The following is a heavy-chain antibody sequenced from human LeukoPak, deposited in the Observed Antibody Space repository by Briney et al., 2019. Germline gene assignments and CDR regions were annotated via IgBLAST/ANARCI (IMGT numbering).Heavy chain of an antibody. J-gene: IGHJ4*02. D-gene: IGHD5-24*01. V-gene: IGHV3-11*04. CDR3: ARIKTEGYNDDY. Sequence: KPGGSLRLSCAASGFTFSDYYMSWIRRAPGKGLEWLSYISGSDNTIYYADSVKGRFTISRDNAKNSLFLQMDSLRAEDTAVYYCARIKTEGYNDDYWGQGTLVTVSS. CDR2: ISGSDNTI. CDR1: GFTFSDYY.